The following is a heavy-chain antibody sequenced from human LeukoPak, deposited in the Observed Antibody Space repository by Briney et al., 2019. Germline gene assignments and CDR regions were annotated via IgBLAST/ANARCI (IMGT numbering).Heavy chain of an antibody. J-gene: IGHJ6*03. CDR2: ISASGGST. V-gene: IGHV3-23*01. CDR3: AKENGYMDV. CDR1: GLIISTYGTYSAYT. Sequence: PGGSLRLSCAASGLIISTYGTYSAYTMAWVRQAPGTGLEWVSTISASGGSTYYADSEKGRFTISRDNSKNTLYLQMNSLRAEGTAVYHCAKENGYMDVWGKGTIVTVSS.